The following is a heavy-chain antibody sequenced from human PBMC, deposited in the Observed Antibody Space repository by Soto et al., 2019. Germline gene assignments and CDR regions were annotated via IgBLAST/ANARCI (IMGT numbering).Heavy chain of an antibody. CDR1: GGTFSSYA. D-gene: IGHD5-12*01. J-gene: IGHJ6*02. V-gene: IGHV1-69*12. CDR2: IIPIFGTA. Sequence: QVQLVQSGAEVKKPGSSVKVSCKASGGTFSSYAISWVRQAPGQGLEWMGGIIPIFGTANYAQKFQGRVTITADESTSTAYMELSSLRSEDTAVYYCARDQWEMATIAYSYYYGMDVWGQGTTVTVSS. CDR3: ARDQWEMATIAYSYYYGMDV.